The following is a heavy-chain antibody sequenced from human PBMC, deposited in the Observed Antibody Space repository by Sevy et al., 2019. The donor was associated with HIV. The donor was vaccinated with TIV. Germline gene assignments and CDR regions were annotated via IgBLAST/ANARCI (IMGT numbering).Heavy chain of an antibody. CDR1: GGTFSSYA. Sequence: ASVKVSCKASGGTFSSYAISWVRQAPGQGLEWMGGIIPIFGTANYAQKFQGRVTITADESTNTAYMELGSLRSEDTAVYYCARVLNYYYGMDVWGQGTTVTVSS. CDR2: IIPIFGTA. CDR3: ARVLNYYYGMDV. J-gene: IGHJ6*02. V-gene: IGHV1-69*13.